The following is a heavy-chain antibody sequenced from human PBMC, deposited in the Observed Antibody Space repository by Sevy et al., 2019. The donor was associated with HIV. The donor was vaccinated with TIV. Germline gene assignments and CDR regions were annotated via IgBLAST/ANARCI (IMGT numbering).Heavy chain of an antibody. D-gene: IGHD3-10*01. V-gene: IGHV1-2*06. CDR1: GYTFTGYY. Sequence: ASVKVSCKASGYTFTGYYMHWVRQAPGQGLEWMGRIDPNSGGTNYAQKFQGRVTMTRDTSISTAYMELRRLRSDDTAVYYCARGRYYGSGSWSATPYYFDYWGQGTLVTVSS. CDR2: IDPNSGGT. J-gene: IGHJ4*02. CDR3: ARGRYYGSGSWSATPYYFDY.